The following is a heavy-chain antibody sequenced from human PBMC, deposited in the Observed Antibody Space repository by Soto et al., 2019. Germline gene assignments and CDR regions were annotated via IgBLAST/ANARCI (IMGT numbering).Heavy chain of an antibody. V-gene: IGHV3-74*01. CDR1: GFTFSNYW. CDR3: ARGGLATGTIDC. CDR2: INTDGTTT. J-gene: IGHJ4*02. Sequence: EVQVVESGGGLVQPGESLRLACAASGFTFSNYWMHWVRQGPGKGLVWVSHINTDGTTTTYADSVKGRFTMSRDNAKNTVYLQMNSLGPEDTAVYYCARGGLATGTIDCWGQGTLVTVSS. D-gene: IGHD1-1*01.